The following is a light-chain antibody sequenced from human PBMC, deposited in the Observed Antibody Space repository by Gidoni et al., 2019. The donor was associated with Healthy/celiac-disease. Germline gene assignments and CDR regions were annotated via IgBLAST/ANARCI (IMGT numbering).Light chain of an antibody. V-gene: IGLV3-1*01. CDR1: KLGDNY. J-gene: IGLJ1*01. Sequence: SYELTQPPSVSVSPGQTASITCSGDKLGDNYVCWYQQKPGQSPVLVIYQDTKRPSGIPERFSGSNSGNTATLTISGSQAIDEADYYCQAWDSSTFYVFGTGTKVTVL. CDR3: QAWDSSTFYV. CDR2: QDT.